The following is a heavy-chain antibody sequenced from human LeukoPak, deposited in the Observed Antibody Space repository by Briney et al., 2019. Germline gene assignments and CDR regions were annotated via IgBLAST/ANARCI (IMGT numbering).Heavy chain of an antibody. CDR3: ARVVDTATDY. Sequence: PGRSLRLSCAASGFTFSSYGMHWVRQAPGKGLEWVAVISYDGSNKYYADSVKGRFTISRDNSKNTLYLQMNSLRAEDTGVYYCARVVDTATDYWGQGTLVTVSS. V-gene: IGHV3-30*03. CDR2: ISYDGSNK. J-gene: IGHJ4*02. CDR1: GFTFSSYG. D-gene: IGHD5-18*01.